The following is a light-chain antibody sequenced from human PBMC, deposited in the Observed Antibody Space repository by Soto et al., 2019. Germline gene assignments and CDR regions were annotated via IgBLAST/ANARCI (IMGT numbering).Light chain of an antibody. CDR1: QSVSNNY. J-gene: IGKJ4*01. V-gene: IGKV3-20*01. CDR3: QQSGTSPLT. Sequence: EIVLTQSPGTLSLSPGERATLSCRASQSVSNNYLAWYQQKPGQAPRLLNYGASNRATGIPDRFSGSGSATDFTLTISRLEPEDFAVYFCQQSGTSPLTFGGGTNVEIK. CDR2: GAS.